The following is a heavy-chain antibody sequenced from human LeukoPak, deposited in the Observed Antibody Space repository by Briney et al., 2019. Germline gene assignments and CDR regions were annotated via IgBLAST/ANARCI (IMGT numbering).Heavy chain of an antibody. V-gene: IGHV3-21*04. CDR2: ISSSSLYI. D-gene: IGHD5-24*01. Sequence: GGTLRLSCAASGFTLSTYSLNWVRQAPGKGLEWVSSISSSSLYIYYADSVKGRFTISRDNAKNSLFLQMNSLRAEDTAVYYCAREGDGYNSPIDYWGQGTLVTVSS. CDR3: AREGDGYNSPIDY. J-gene: IGHJ4*02. CDR1: GFTLSTYS.